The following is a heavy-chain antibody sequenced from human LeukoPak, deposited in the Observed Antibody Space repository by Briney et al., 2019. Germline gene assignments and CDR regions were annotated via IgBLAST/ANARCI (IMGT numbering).Heavy chain of an antibody. Sequence: ASVKVSCKASGYTFTNYYMHWVRQAPGQRLEWMGWINTGNGNTKYSQKFEGRVTVTRDTSATAAYMELSSLRSEDTAVYYCARDRAMADYWGQGTLVTVSS. CDR3: ARDRAMADY. J-gene: IGHJ4*02. V-gene: IGHV1-3*04. CDR1: GYTFTNYY. D-gene: IGHD5-18*01. CDR2: INTGNGNT.